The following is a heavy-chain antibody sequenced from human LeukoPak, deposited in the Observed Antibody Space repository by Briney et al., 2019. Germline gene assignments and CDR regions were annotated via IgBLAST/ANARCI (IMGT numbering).Heavy chain of an antibody. Sequence: GGSRRCSCAASGFTFSSYEMNWVRQAPGKGLEWVSFISSSGSAIHYEDSVRGRFTISRDNAKNSLYLQMSRLRAEDTAVYYCAREKLSFFDSSGYFDYWGQGTLVTVSS. CDR1: GFTFSSYE. J-gene: IGHJ4*02. CDR3: AREKLSFFDSSGYFDY. V-gene: IGHV3-48*03. CDR2: ISSSGSAI. D-gene: IGHD3-22*01.